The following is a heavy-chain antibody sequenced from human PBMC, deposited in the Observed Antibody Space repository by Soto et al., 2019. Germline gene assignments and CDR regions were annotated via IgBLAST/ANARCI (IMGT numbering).Heavy chain of an antibody. CDR3: ARDQGYGYYFDY. CDR2: IWYDGSNK. V-gene: IGHV3-33*01. J-gene: IGHJ4*02. Sequence: ESGGGVVQPGRSLRLSCAASGFTFSSYGMHWVRQAPGKGLEWVAVIWYDGSNKYYADSVKGRFTISRDNSKNTLYLQMNSLRAEDTAVYYCARDQGYGYYFDYWGQGTLVTVSS. D-gene: IGHD2-15*01. CDR1: GFTFSSYG.